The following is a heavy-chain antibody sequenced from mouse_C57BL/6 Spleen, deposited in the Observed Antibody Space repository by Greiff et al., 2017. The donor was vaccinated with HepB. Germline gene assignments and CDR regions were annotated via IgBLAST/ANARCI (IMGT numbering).Heavy chain of an antibody. CDR2: IYPGDGDT. D-gene: IGHD1-1*01. Sequence: VQLQQSGAELVKPGASVKISCKASGYAFSSYWMNWVKQRPGKGLEWIGQIYPGDGDTNYNGKFKGKATLTADKSSSTAYMQLSSLTAEESAVYFCERSGYGRRYFDYWGQGTTLTVSS. V-gene: IGHV1-80*01. J-gene: IGHJ2*01. CDR1: GYAFSSYW. CDR3: ERSGYGRRYFDY.